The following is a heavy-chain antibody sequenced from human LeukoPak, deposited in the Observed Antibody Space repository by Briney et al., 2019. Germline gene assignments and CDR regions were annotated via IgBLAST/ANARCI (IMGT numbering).Heavy chain of an antibody. CDR3: AKDIPPNPAAAGY. V-gene: IGHV3-9*01. D-gene: IGHD6-13*01. J-gene: IGHJ4*02. CDR1: GFTFDDYA. CDR2: ISWNSGSI. Sequence: PGGSLRLSCAASGFTFDDYAMHWVRQAPGKGLEWVSGISWNSGSIGYADSVKGRFTISRDNAKNSLYLQMNSLRAEDTALYYCAKDIPPNPAAAGYWGQGTLVTVSS.